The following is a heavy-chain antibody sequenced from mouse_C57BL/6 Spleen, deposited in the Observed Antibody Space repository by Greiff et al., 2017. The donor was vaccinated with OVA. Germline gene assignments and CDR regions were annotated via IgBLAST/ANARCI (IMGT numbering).Heavy chain of an antibody. V-gene: IGHV5-15*01. CDR3: ARSSSYVQYFDV. Sequence: EVMLVESGGGLVQPGGSLKLSCAASGFTFSDYGMAWVRQAPRTGPEWVAFISNLAYSIYYADTVTGRFTISRENAKNTLYLEMSTLEAEDTAMYYCARSSSYVQYFDVWGTGTTVTVSS. CDR2: ISNLAYSI. J-gene: IGHJ1*03. D-gene: IGHD1-1*01. CDR1: GFTFSDYG.